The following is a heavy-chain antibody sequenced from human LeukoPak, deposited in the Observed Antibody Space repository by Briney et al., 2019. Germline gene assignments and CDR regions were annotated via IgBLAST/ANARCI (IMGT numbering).Heavy chain of an antibody. Sequence: GGSLRLSCAASGFTFSSYWMSWVRQAPGKGLEWVAVISYDGSNKYYADSVKGRFTISRDNSKNTLYLQMNSLRAEDTAVYYCAKDPSYGWSYFDYWGQGTLVTVSS. V-gene: IGHV3-30*18. J-gene: IGHJ4*02. CDR1: GFTFSSYW. CDR3: AKDPSYGWSYFDY. CDR2: ISYDGSNK. D-gene: IGHD5-18*01.